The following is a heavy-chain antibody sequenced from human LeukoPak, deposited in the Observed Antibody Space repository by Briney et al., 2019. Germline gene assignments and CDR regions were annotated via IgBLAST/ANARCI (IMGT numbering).Heavy chain of an antibody. CDR2: INAGNGNT. V-gene: IGHV1-3*01. CDR3: ARDVGVNTGAFDY. J-gene: IGHJ4*02. CDR1: GYTFTSYA. Sequence: ASVTVSCKASGYTFTSYAMHWVRQAPGQRLEWMGWINAGNGNTKYSQKFQGRVTITRDTSASTAYMELSSLRSEDTAVYYCARDVGVNTGAFDYWGQGTLVTVSS. D-gene: IGHD1-26*01.